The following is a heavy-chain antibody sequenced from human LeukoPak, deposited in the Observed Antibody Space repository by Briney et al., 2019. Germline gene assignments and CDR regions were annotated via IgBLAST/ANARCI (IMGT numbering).Heavy chain of an antibody. J-gene: IGHJ4*02. D-gene: IGHD5-24*01. CDR1: GFTFSDYY. CDR3: ARDQEGADGYNWFY. Sequence: GGSLRLSCAASGFTFSDYYMSWIRQAPGKGLEWVSYISSSGSTIYYADTVKGRFTISRDNAKNSLYLQMNSLRAEGTAVYYCARDQEGADGYNWFYWGQGTLVTVSS. CDR2: ISSSGSTI. V-gene: IGHV3-11*01.